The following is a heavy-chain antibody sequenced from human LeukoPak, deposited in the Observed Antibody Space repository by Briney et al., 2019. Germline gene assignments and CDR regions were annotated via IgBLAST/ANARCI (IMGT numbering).Heavy chain of an antibody. Sequence: SETLSLTCTVSGGSISSYYWSWIGQPPGKGLEWIGYIYYSGSTNYNPSLKSRVTISVDTSKNQFSLKLSSVTAADTAVYYCARGSGSYSPFDYWGQGTLVTVSS. D-gene: IGHD6-19*01. V-gene: IGHV4-59*01. J-gene: IGHJ4*02. CDR3: ARGSGSYSPFDY. CDR1: GGSISSYY. CDR2: IYYSGST.